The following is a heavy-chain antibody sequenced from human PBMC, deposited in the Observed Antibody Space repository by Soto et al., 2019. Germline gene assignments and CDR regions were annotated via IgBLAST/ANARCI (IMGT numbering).Heavy chain of an antibody. Sequence: QVQLVQSGAEVKKPGSSVKVSCKASGGTVNSYTINWMRQAPGQGLEWMGGIVPNFGTPKYAQKFQGRVTMTADESTSTAYMELTSLRSEDTAEYYCAREDDTSGYYSGFDPWGQGTLVTVSS. D-gene: IGHD3-22*01. CDR1: GGTVNSYT. CDR3: AREDDTSGYYSGFDP. CDR2: IVPNFGTP. V-gene: IGHV1-69*01. J-gene: IGHJ5*02.